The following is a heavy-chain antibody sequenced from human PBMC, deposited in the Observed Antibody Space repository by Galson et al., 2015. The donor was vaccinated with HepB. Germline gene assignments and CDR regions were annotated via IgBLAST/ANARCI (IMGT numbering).Heavy chain of an antibody. J-gene: IGHJ5*02. Sequence: SLRLSCAASGFTFSSYGMHWVRQAPGKGLEWVAVISYDGSNKYYADSVKGRFTISRDNSKNTLYLQMNSLRAEDTAVYYCAKDHLPTVTPGELLFDPWGQGTLVTVSS. D-gene: IGHD4-17*01. CDR3: AKDHLPTVTPGELLFDP. CDR2: ISYDGSNK. V-gene: IGHV3-30*18. CDR1: GFTFSSYG.